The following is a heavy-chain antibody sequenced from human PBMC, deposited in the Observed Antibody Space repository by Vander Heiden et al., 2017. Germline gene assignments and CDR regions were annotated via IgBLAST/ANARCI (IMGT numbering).Heavy chain of an antibody. V-gene: IGHV1-8*01. D-gene: IGHD2-2*01. CDR2: MRPNSGNT. CDR3: AGDRGATSIDY. J-gene: IGHJ4*02. CDR1: GGSFRGYG. Sequence: QVHLVQPGTEVKTPGASVTASCAASGGSFRGYGGHRVRQAAGQRLEWMGWMRPNSGNTGYAQKFQGRITLTRDRVTTKFYRELSSLRSEDTALYVWAGDRGATSIDYWGQGTLGTVSS.